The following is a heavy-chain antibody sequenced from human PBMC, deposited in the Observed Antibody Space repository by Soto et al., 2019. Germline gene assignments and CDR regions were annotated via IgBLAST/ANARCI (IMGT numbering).Heavy chain of an antibody. Sequence: PGGSLRLSCAASGFTFSSYGMHWVRQAPGKGLEWVAVISYYGSNKYYADSVKGRFTISRDNSKNTLYLQMNSLRAEDTAVYYCAKMGSYGSGSPYDAFDIWGQGTMVTVSS. CDR1: GFTFSSYG. CDR3: AKMGSYGSGSPYDAFDI. V-gene: IGHV3-30*18. D-gene: IGHD3-10*01. J-gene: IGHJ3*02. CDR2: ISYYGSNK.